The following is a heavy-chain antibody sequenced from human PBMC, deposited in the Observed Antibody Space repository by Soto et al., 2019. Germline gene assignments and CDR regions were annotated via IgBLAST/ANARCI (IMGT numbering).Heavy chain of an antibody. D-gene: IGHD3-3*01. CDR2: ISSSSSYI. CDR1: GFTFSSYS. Sequence: GGSLRLSCAASGFTFSSYSMNWVRQAPGKGLEWVSSISSSSSYIYYADSVKGRFTISRDNAKNSLYLQMNSLRAEDTAVYYCARDSPYSDWSGYSPEGFDPWGQGTLVTVSS. V-gene: IGHV3-21*01. CDR3: ARDSPYSDWSGYSPEGFDP. J-gene: IGHJ5*02.